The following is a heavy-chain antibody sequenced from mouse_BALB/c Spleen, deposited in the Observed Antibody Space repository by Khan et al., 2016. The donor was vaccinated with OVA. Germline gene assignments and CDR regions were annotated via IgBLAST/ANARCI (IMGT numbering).Heavy chain of an antibody. CDR3: ASGGYWYFDV. CDR1: GYSFTNYG. V-gene: IGHV9-3-1*01. Sequence: QIQLVQSGPEVKKPGETVKISCKASGYSFTNYGMNWVRQAPGKGLKWMGWINTYIGEPTYADDFKGRFASSLETSASTAYLQINNFKIEDTATYFCASGGYWYFDVWGAGTTVTVSS. CDR2: INTYIGEP. D-gene: IGHD1-1*02. J-gene: IGHJ1*01.